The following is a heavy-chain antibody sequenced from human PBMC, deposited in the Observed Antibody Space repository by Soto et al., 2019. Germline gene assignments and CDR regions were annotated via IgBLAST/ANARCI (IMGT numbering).Heavy chain of an antibody. CDR2: IIPILGTA. V-gene: IGHV1-69*01. CDR1: GGTFSSYA. J-gene: IGHJ1*01. Sequence: QVQLVQSGAEVKKPGSSVKVSCKASGGTFSSYAISWVRQAPGQGLEWMGGIIPILGTANYAQKFQGRVTITADESRSTAYMELSSLRYEDTAVYYGARGARIVGAIDRTDEYFQHWGHGTLVTVSS. CDR3: ARGARIVGAIDRTDEYFQH. D-gene: IGHD1-26*01.